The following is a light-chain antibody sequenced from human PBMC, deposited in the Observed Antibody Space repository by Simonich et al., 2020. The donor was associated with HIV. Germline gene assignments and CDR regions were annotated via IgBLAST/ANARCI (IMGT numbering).Light chain of an antibody. CDR3: SAYTSSSTRV. Sequence: QSALTQPASVSGSPAQSITISCTGTSSDVGGYNYVSWYQQHPGKAPTLMIYDVSNRPSVVSNRFSGSKSGNAASLTISGRPAEDEADYYCSAYTSSSTRVFGGGTKLTVL. J-gene: IGLJ3*02. CDR2: DVS. CDR1: SSDVGGYNY. V-gene: IGLV2-14*03.